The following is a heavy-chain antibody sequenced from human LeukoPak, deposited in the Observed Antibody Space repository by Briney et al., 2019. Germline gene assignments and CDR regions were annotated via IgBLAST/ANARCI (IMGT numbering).Heavy chain of an antibody. CDR2: INHSGST. J-gene: IGHJ4*02. Sequence: SETLSLTCAVYGVSFSGYYWSWIRQPPGKGLEWIGEINHSGSTNYNPSLKSRVTISVDTSKNQFSLKLSSVTAADTAVYYCARGLYRGHYFDYWGQGTLVTVSS. CDR1: GVSFSGYY. D-gene: IGHD2-2*01. V-gene: IGHV4-34*01. CDR3: ARGLYRGHYFDY.